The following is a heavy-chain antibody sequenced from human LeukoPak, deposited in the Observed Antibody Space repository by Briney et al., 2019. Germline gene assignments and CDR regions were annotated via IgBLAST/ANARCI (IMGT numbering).Heavy chain of an antibody. Sequence: ASVKVSCKASGYTFTGYFMHWVRQAPGQGLEWMGWINPNSGGTNYAQKFQGRVTMTRDTSISTAYMELSSLRSDDTAVYYCARVIYYGSGINDAFDIWGQGTMVTVSS. CDR3: ARVIYYGSGINDAFDI. CDR2: INPNSGGT. D-gene: IGHD3-10*01. J-gene: IGHJ3*02. CDR1: GYTFTGYF. V-gene: IGHV1-2*02.